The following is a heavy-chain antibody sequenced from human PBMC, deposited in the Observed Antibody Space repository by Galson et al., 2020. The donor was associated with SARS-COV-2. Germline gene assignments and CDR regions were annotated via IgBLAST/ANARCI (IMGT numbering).Heavy chain of an antibody. Sequence: GESLKISCAASGFTFSSYAMHWVRQAPGKGLEWVAVISYDGSNKYYADSVKGRFTISRDNSKNTLYLQMNSLRAEDTAVYYCARAASSGYYDAFDSWGQGTMVTVSS. CDR2: ISYDGSNK. CDR1: GFTFSSYA. V-gene: IGHV3-30*04. D-gene: IGHD3-22*01. CDR3: ARAASSGYYDAFDS. J-gene: IGHJ3*02.